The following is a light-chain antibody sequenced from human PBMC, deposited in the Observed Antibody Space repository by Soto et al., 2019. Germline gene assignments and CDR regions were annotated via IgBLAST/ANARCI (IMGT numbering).Light chain of an antibody. CDR3: QNYDSSPYT. V-gene: IGKV3-20*01. CDR2: GAS. Sequence: ETVLTQSPGTLSLSPGETATLSCRASQSVASNSLAWYQQKPGQAPRLLVYGASGRATDIPDRFSGRGSGTDFTLTINRLEPEDFAVYYCQNYDSSPYTFGQGTNLEIK. CDR1: QSVASNS. J-gene: IGKJ2*01.